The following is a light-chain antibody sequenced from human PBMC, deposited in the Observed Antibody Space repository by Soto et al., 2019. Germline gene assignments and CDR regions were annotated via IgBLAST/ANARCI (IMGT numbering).Light chain of an antibody. CDR1: SSDVGGYNY. J-gene: IGLJ1*01. V-gene: IGLV2-14*01. CDR3: TSYTSSITYV. CDR2: EVS. Sequence: QSALAQPASVSGSPGQSITISCTGTSSDVGGYNYVSWYQQHPGKAPKLMIYEVSNRPSGVSNRFSGSKSGNTASLTISGPQAEDEADYYCTSYTSSITYVFGTGTKSPS.